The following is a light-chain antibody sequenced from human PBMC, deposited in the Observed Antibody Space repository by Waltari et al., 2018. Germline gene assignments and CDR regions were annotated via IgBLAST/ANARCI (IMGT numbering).Light chain of an antibody. CDR1: NHGTPY. V-gene: IGLV3-21*01. CDR2: YDR. Sequence: SSDLTQPSSVSVSPGQTAKITCRGDNHGTPYVHWYQQKPAQAPVLVIYYDRDRPSGIPERISGSRSGNTATLTISGVEAGDEADYYCQVWDSSSDHFIFGAGTRLTVL. CDR3: QVWDSSSDHFI. J-gene: IGLJ1*01.